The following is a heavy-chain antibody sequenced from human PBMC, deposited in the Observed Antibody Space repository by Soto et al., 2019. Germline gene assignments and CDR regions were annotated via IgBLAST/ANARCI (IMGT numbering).Heavy chain of an antibody. Sequence: QVQLVQSGAEVKKPGSSVKVSCKASGGTFSSYAISWVRQAPGQGLEWMGGIIPIFGTANYAQKFQGRVTITADESTSTAYMELSSLRSEDTAVYYCARDGQFSSLKQAVVDYYYGMDVWGQGTTVTVSS. V-gene: IGHV1-69*01. J-gene: IGHJ6*02. CDR1: GGTFSSYA. D-gene: IGHD5-18*01. CDR2: IIPIFGTA. CDR3: ARDGQFSSLKQAVVDYYYGMDV.